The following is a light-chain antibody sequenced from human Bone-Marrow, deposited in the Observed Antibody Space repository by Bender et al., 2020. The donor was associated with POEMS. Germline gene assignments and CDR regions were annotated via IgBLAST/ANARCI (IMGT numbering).Light chain of an antibody. CDR1: SSDVGGYNF. CDR3: FSYAGSSTLV. CDR2: EGT. V-gene: IGLV2-23*01. J-gene: IGLJ2*01. Sequence: QSALTQPASVSGSPGQSITISCTGTSSDVGGYNFVSWYQHHPGKAPKLRIYEGTKRPSGVSNRFSGSKSGNTASLTISGLQADDEADYYCFSYAGSSTLVFGGGTKVTVL.